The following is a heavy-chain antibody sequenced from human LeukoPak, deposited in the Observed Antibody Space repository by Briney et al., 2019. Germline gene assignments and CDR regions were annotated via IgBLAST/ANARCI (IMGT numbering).Heavy chain of an antibody. CDR3: ARVVSYYYDSSGYGSSRGYGMDV. J-gene: IGHJ6*02. V-gene: IGHV4-4*02. CDR1: GGSISSSNW. D-gene: IGHD3-22*01. Sequence: PSETLSLTCAVSGGSISSSNWWSWVRQSPGKGLEWIGEIYHSGSTNYNPSLKSRVTISVDKSKNQFSLKLSSVTAADTAVYYCARVVSYYYDSSGYGSSRGYGMDVWGQGTTVTVSS. CDR2: IYHSGST.